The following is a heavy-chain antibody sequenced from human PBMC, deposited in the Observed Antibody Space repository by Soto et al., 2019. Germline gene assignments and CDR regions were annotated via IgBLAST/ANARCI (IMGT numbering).Heavy chain of an antibody. J-gene: IGHJ5*02. CDR3: ARLRVVVVAATQRGTWFDP. D-gene: IGHD2-15*01. CDR1: GGSFSGYY. Sequence: SSETLSLTCAVYGGSFSGYYWSWIRQPPGKGLEWIGEINHSGSTNYNPSLKSRVTISVDTSKNQFSLKLSSVTAADTAVYYCARLRVVVVAATQRGTWFDPWGQGTLVTVSS. V-gene: IGHV4-34*01. CDR2: INHSGST.